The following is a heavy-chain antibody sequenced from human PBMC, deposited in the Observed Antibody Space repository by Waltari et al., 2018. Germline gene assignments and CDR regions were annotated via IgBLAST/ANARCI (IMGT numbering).Heavy chain of an antibody. D-gene: IGHD1-26*01. CDR1: GFTFSSYG. V-gene: IGHV3-74*01. Sequence: EVQLVESGGGSVQPGGSLRLSCAAPGFTFSSYGMYWVRQAPGKVLVWVSRINTDGSSTSYADSVKGRFTISRDNAKNTLYLQMNSLRAEDTAVYYCTRALSGSFPYWGQGTLVTVSS. CDR2: INTDGSST. J-gene: IGHJ4*02. CDR3: TRALSGSFPY.